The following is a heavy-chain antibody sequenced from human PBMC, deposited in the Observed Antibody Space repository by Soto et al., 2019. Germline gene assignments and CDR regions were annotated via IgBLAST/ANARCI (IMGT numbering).Heavy chain of an antibody. Sequence: QVQLQESGPGLVKPSQTRSITCTVSGGSISSGGYYWSWIRQHPGKGLEWIGYIYYSGSTYYNPSLKSRVTISVDTSKNQFSLKLSSVTVADTAVYYCARVVITWSGAFDIWGQGTMVTVSS. D-gene: IGHD3-22*01. CDR3: ARVVITWSGAFDI. CDR2: IYYSGST. CDR1: GGSISSGGYY. V-gene: IGHV4-31*03. J-gene: IGHJ3*02.